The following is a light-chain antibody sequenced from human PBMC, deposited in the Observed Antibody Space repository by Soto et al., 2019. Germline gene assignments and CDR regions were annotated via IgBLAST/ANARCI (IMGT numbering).Light chain of an antibody. CDR3: QQYYSTPT. V-gene: IGKV4-1*01. J-gene: IGKJ1*01. CDR1: QSVLYSSNNKNY. Sequence: DIVMTQSPDSLAVSLGERATINCKSSQSVLYSSNNKNYLAWYQQKPGQPPKLLIYWASTRESGVPDRFSGSGSGTYFTLTSSSLQAEDVAVYYCQQYYSTPTFGQGTKVEIK. CDR2: WAS.